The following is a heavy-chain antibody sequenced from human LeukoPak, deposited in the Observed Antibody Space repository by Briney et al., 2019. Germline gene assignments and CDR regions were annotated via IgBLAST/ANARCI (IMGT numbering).Heavy chain of an antibody. CDR2: ISGSGGST. CDR1: GFSFSGHW. V-gene: IGHV3-23*01. D-gene: IGHD1-1*01. J-gene: IGHJ6*02. CDR3: AKWNSITSYWNYFGMDV. Sequence: GGSLRLSCTASGFSFSGHWMHWARQAPGKGLEWVSGISGSGGSTYYADSVKGRFTISRDNSKKTLFLQMNSLRAEDTAVYYCAKWNSITSYWNYFGMDVWGQGTTVTVSS.